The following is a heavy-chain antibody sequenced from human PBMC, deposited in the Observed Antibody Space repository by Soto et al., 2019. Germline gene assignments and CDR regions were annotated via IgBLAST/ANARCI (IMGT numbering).Heavy chain of an antibody. CDR1: GLTFSDYY. CDR3: ASPTVTPHYGMDV. Sequence: QVQLVESGGGLVKPGGPLRLSFAASGLTFSDYYMSWIRQAPGKGLEWVSYISSSGSTIYYADSVKGRFTISRDNAKNSLYLQMNSLRAEDTAVYYCASPTVTPHYGMDVWGQGTTVTVSS. V-gene: IGHV3-11*01. D-gene: IGHD4-17*01. J-gene: IGHJ6*02. CDR2: ISSSGSTI.